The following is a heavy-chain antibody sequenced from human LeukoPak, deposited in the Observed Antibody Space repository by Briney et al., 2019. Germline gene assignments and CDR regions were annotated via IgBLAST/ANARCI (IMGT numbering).Heavy chain of an antibody. D-gene: IGHD1-14*01. CDR1: GYTFTHNW. CDR2: TFPADSNT. V-gene: IGHV5-51*01. Sequence: GESLQISCQVSGYTFTHNWIGWVRQKPGRGLEWLGVTFPADSNTAYNSSFRGQVTISVDKSIDTAYLQWGSLKASDSAIYYCARHRATGTWSDFDYWGQGTVVTVSS. J-gene: IGHJ4*02. CDR3: ARHRATGTWSDFDY.